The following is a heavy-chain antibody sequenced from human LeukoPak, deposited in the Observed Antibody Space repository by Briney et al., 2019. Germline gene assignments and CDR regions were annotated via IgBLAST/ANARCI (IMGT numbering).Heavy chain of an antibody. CDR2: IYYSGST. CDR1: GGSISSYY. CDR3: ARVRCSGGSCPYYYYYYYMDV. J-gene: IGHJ6*03. V-gene: IGHV4-59*12. Sequence: SETLSLTRTVSGGSISSYYWSWIRQPPGKGLEWIGYIYYSGSTNYNPSLKSRVTISVDTSKNQFSLKLRFVTAADTAVYYCARVRCSGGSCPYYYYYYYMDVWGKGTTVTVSS. D-gene: IGHD2-15*01.